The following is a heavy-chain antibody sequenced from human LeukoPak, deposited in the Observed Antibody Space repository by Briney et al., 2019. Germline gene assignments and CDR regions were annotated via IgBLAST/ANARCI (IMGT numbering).Heavy chain of an antibody. CDR2: ISSSSSTI. CDR1: GFTFSSYS. J-gene: IGHJ4*02. CDR3: ARSVTTKPSYYFDY. V-gene: IGHV3-48*01. Sequence: GGSLRLSCAASGFTFSSYSMNWVRQAPGKGLEWVSYISSSSSTIYYADSVKGRFTISRDNAKNSLYLQMNSLRAEDTAVYYCARSVTTKPSYYFDYWGQGTLVTVSS. D-gene: IGHD4-17*01.